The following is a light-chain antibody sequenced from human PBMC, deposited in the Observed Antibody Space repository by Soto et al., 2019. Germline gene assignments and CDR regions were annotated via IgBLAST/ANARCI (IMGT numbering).Light chain of an antibody. CDR2: GAS. CDR1: QSVSSSY. Sequence: EIVLTQSPVTLSLSPGERATLSCRASQSVSSSYLAWCQQKPGQAPRLLIYGASSRATGIPDRFSGSGSGTDFTLTISRLEPEDFAVYYCQQYGSSPWTFGQGTKVDNK. CDR3: QQYGSSPWT. J-gene: IGKJ1*01. V-gene: IGKV3-20*01.